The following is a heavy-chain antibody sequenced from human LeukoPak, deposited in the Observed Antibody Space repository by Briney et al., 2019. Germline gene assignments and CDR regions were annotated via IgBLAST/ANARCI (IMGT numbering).Heavy chain of an antibody. CDR2: IIPIFGTA. J-gene: IGHJ4*02. Sequence: ASVKVSCKASGGTFSSYAISWVRQAPGQGLEWMGGIIPIFGTANYAQKFQGRVTITADESTSTAYMELSSLRSEDTAVYYCAAAGSSSVPYQLPPFDYWGQGTLVTVSP. D-gene: IGHD2-2*01. CDR1: GGTFSSYA. CDR3: AAAGSSSVPYQLPPFDY. V-gene: IGHV1-69*13.